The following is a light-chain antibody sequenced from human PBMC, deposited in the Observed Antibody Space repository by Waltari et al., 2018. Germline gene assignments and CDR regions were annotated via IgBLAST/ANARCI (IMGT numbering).Light chain of an antibody. Sequence: DIQMTQSPSSLSASVGDRVTITCQAGQDISNYLNWYQQKPGKAPKLLIYDASNLETGVPSRFSGSGSGTDFTFTISSLQHEDIATYYCQQSYTPPFTFGGGTRVEIK. CDR2: DAS. V-gene: IGKV1-33*01. CDR3: QQSYTPPFT. CDR1: QDISNY. J-gene: IGKJ4*01.